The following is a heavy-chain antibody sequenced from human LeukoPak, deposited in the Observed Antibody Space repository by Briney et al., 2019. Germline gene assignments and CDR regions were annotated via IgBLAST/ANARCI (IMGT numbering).Heavy chain of an antibody. CDR3: AREGFLERRSGSWFDP. CDR2: IYYSGST. CDR1: GGSISSSNW. V-gene: IGHV4-4*02. D-gene: IGHD1-1*01. Sequence: PSETLSLTCAVSGGSISSSNWWSWVRQPPGKGLEWIGSIYYSGSTNYNPSLKSRVIISVDTSKNQFSLKLSSVTAADTAVYYCAREGFLERRSGSWFDPWGQGTLVTVSS. J-gene: IGHJ5*02.